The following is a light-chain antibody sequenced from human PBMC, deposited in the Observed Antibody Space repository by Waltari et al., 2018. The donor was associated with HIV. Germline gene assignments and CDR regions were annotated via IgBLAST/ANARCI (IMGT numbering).Light chain of an antibody. CDR3: CFFRGYDPPYV. J-gene: IGLJ1*01. V-gene: IGLV2-23*02. Sequence: ARAQPAAVSGSPGQSVTIYCEGINHNAVTWYQQHPGKVPRGIMFAVARRASGISSLFSGYRSGDNDYLKISDLQSEDEADYFCCFFRGYDPPYVFGTGTRVSVL. CDR2: AVA. CDR1: NHNA.